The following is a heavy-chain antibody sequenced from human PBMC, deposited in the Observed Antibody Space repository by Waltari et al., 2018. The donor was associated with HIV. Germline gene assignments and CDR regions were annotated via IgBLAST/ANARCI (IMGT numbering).Heavy chain of an antibody. J-gene: IGHJ4*02. Sequence: EVQLVQSGGGLVQPGGSRRLACVTSGFPFESFWMSWVRQAPGKGLEWVANISKDSNKKNYLESVKGRFIISRDNAGNSLFLDMTDLRGEDTGLYYCAREVSGSPYFFNYWGQGAMLIVSP. D-gene: IGHD2-21*01. CDR3: AREVSGSPYFFNY. V-gene: IGHV3-7*03. CDR2: ISKDSNKK. CDR1: GFPFESFW.